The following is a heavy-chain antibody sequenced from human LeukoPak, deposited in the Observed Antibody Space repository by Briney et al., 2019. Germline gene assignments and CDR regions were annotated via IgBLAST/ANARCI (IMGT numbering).Heavy chain of an antibody. Sequence: SETLSLTCTVSTGSISTYYWSWIRQPPGKRLEWIGFIHYTGSTNYNPSLKSRVTISVDTSKNQFSLKLNSVTAADTAVYFCARSSGSRYYIDYWGQGTLVTVSP. CDR1: TGSISTYY. J-gene: IGHJ4*02. CDR3: ARSSGSRYYIDY. CDR2: IHYTGST. D-gene: IGHD1-26*01. V-gene: IGHV4-59*01.